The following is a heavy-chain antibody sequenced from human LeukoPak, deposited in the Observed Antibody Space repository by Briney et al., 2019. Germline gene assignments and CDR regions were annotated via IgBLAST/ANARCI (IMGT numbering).Heavy chain of an antibody. V-gene: IGHV4-59*01. CDR1: GGSISSYY. J-gene: IGHJ4*02. CDR2: IYYSGST. Sequence: PSETLSLTCTVSGGSISSYYWSWIRQPPGKGLEWIGYIYYSGSTNYNPSLKSRVTISVDTSKNQFSLKLSSVTAADTAVYYCARSPYCSSTSCYGLVDYWGQATLVTVSS. D-gene: IGHD2-2*01. CDR3: ARSPYCSSTSCYGLVDY.